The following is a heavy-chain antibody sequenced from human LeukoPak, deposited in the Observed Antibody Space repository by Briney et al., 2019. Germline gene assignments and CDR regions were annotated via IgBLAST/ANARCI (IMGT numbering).Heavy chain of an antibody. V-gene: IGHV3-30*04. Sequence: PGGSLRLSCAASGFTFSSYAMHWVRQAPGKGLEWVAVISYDGSNKYYADSVKGRFTISRDNSKNTLYLQMNSLRAEDTAVYYCAREVTGTPTMNWFDPWGQGTLVTVSS. J-gene: IGHJ5*02. CDR3: AREVTGTPTMNWFDP. CDR2: ISYDGSNK. CDR1: GFTFSSYA. D-gene: IGHD3-10*01.